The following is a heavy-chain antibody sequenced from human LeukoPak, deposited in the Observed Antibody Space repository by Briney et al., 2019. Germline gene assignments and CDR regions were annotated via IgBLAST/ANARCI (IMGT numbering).Heavy chain of an antibody. CDR1: GFTFSSYS. D-gene: IGHD2-15*01. V-gene: IGHV3-48*01. J-gene: IGHJ4*01. CDR3: ARGGGCDY. CDR2: ISSSSSTI. Sequence: GDSLRLSCAASGFTFSSYSMNWVRQAPGKGLEWVSYISSSSSTIYSADAVKRRIIISRNTDKNSLYLQMNLLTAEATAVYYCARGGGCDYWGQGTLVTVSS.